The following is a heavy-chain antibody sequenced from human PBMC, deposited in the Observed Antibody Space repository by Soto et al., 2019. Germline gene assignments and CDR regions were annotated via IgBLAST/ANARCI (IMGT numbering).Heavy chain of an antibody. CDR1: GFTFSSYA. D-gene: IGHD3-22*01. J-gene: IGHJ4*02. V-gene: IGHV3-23*01. CDR3: AKASSGYYSWYFDY. Sequence: PVGSLRLSCAASGFTFSSYAMSWVRQAQGKGLEWVSAISGSGGSTYYADSVKGRFTISRDNSKNTLYLQMNSLRAEDTAVYYCAKASSGYYSWYFDYWGQGTLVTVSS. CDR2: ISGSGGST.